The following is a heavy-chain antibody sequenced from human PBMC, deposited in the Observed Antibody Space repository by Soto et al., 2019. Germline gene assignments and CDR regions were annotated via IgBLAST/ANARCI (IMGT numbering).Heavy chain of an antibody. Sequence: QVQLVQSGAEVKKPGSSVKVSCKASGGTFSSYAISWVRQAPGQGLEWMGGIIPIFGTANYAQKFQGRVTITADEXTXTXXMELSSLRSEDAAVYYCARGYYDILTGYPGGGMDVWGQGTTVTVSS. CDR1: GGTFSSYA. V-gene: IGHV1-69*12. CDR2: IIPIFGTA. CDR3: ARGYYDILTGYPGGGMDV. D-gene: IGHD3-9*01. J-gene: IGHJ6*02.